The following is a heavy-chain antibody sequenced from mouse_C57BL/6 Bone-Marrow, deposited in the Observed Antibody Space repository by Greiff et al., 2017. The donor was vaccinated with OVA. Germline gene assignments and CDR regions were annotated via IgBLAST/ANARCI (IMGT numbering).Heavy chain of an antibody. V-gene: IGHV1-64*01. J-gene: IGHJ4*01. CDR2: IHPNSGST. CDR3: GRIWLPHYYAMDY. CDR1: GYTFTSYW. D-gene: IGHD2-2*01. Sequence: QVQLQQPGAELVKPGASVKLSCKASGYTFTSYWMHWVKQRPGQGLEWIGMIHPNSGSTNYNEKFKSKATLTVDKSSSTAYMQLSSLTSEDSAVYYCGRIWLPHYYAMDYWGQGTSLTVSS.